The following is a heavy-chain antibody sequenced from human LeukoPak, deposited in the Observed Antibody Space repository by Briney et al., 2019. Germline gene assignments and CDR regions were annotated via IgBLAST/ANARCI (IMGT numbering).Heavy chain of an antibody. V-gene: IGHV3-7*01. J-gene: IGHJ4*02. CDR3: ARGHSSGWRISTRPLDY. Sequence: GGSLRLSCVASGFTFSSRDWMTWVRQAPGKGLEWVANIKQDGSEKYYVDSVKGRFTISRDNAKNSLYLQMNSLRAEDTAVYYCARGHSSGWRISTRPLDYWGQGTLVTVSS. CDR2: IKQDGSEK. D-gene: IGHD6-19*01. CDR1: GFTFSSRDW.